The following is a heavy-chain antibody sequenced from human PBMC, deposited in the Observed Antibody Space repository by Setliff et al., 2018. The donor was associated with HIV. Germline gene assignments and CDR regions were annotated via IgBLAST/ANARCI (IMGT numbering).Heavy chain of an antibody. CDR2: IYYSGAT. V-gene: IGHV4-59*05. CDR1: GGSISSYS. D-gene: IGHD1-26*01. J-gene: IGHJ2*01. CDR3: ARAAYSGTYLWEPATDL. Sequence: PSETLSLTCTVSGGSISSYSWSWIRQPPGKGLEWIGSIYYSGATYYKPSLKSRLTIAIDTSKNQFSLKLRSVTAADTAVYYCARAAYSGTYLWEPATDLWGRGTLVTVSS.